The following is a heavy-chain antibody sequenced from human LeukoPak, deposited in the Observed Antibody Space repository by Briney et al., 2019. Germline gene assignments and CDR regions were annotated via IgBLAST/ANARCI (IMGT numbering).Heavy chain of an antibody. Sequence: GGSLRLSCAASGFTFSSFAMNWVRQAPGKGLEWVSAISGSGGSKYYADSVKGRFTISRDNSKNTPYLQMNSLRAEDTAVFYCAKRTGGAFDIWGQGTMVTVSS. CDR3: AKRTGGAFDI. CDR1: GFTFSSFA. CDR2: ISGSGGSK. V-gene: IGHV3-23*01. D-gene: IGHD1-14*01. J-gene: IGHJ3*02.